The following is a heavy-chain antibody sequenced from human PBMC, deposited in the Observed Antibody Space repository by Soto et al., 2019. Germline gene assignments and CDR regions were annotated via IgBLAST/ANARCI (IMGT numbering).Heavy chain of an antibody. Sequence: QVQLVQSGAEVKKPGSSVKVSCKASGGTFSSYAISWVRQAPGQGLEWMGGIIPIFGTANYAQKFQGRVTITADEATSPAYVGGGSLRSGDAAVYYGGGGGRGWNEGGVIDYWGQGTLVTVSS. CDR1: GGTFSSYA. CDR3: GGGGRGWNEGGVIDY. CDR2: IIPIFGTA. V-gene: IGHV1-69*01. D-gene: IGHD1-1*01. J-gene: IGHJ4*02.